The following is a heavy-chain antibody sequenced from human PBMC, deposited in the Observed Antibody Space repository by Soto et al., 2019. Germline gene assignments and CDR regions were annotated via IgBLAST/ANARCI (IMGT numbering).Heavy chain of an antibody. Sequence: ASVKVSCKASGYTFTGYYMHWVRQAPGQGLEWMGWINPNSGGTNYAQKFQGRVTMTRDTSISTAYMELSRLRSDDTAVYYCARAVTEAAGTHYYYYGLDVWGQGTTVTGLL. J-gene: IGHJ6*02. V-gene: IGHV1-2*02. CDR1: GYTFTGYY. CDR2: INPNSGGT. CDR3: ARAVTEAAGTHYYYYGLDV. D-gene: IGHD6-13*01.